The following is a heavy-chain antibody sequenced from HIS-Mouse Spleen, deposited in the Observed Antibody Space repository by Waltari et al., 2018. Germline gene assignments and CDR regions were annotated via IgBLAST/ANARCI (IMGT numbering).Heavy chain of an antibody. CDR1: GCSIRSSTYY. V-gene: IGHV4-39*07. J-gene: IGHJ2*01. Sequence: QLQLQESGPGLVKPSATLSLTCTVSGCSIRSSTYYWGWIRQPPGTGLEWIGSIYYSGSTYYNPSLKSRVTISVDTSKNQFSLKLSSVTAADTAVYYCAREIPYSSSWYDWYFDLWGRGTLVTVSS. D-gene: IGHD6-13*01. CDR2: IYYSGST. CDR3: AREIPYSSSWYDWYFDL.